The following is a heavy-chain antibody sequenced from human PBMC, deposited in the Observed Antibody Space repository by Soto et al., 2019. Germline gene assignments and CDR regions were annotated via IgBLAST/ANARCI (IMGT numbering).Heavy chain of an antibody. CDR2: IYHSGST. Sequence: SETLSLTCTVTCRSISSGYYYWRLIRQPPGKGLEWIGYIYHSGSTYYNPSLKSRVTISVDTSKNQFSLSLSSLTAADTAVYYCATRLNVGYCSTNLCYAGTFDNWGPGTVVT. V-gene: IGHV4-30-4*01. CDR1: CRSISSGYYY. CDR3: ATRLNVGYCSTNLCYAGTFDN. D-gene: IGHD2-2*01. J-gene: IGHJ3*02.